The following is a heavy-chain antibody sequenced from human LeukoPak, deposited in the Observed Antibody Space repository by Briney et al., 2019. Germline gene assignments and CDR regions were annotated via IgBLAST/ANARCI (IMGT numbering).Heavy chain of an antibody. CDR1: GYTFTSYG. CDR3: ARDFSSYYYDSSGYYPCGY. J-gene: IGHJ4*02. CDR2: ISAYNGNT. V-gene: IGHV1-18*01. D-gene: IGHD3-22*01. Sequence: ASVKVSCKASGYTFTSYGISWVRQAPGQGPEWMGWISAYNGNTNYAQKLQGRVTMTTDTSTSTAYMELRSLRSDDTAVYYCARDFSSYYYDSSGYYPCGYWGQGTLVTVSS.